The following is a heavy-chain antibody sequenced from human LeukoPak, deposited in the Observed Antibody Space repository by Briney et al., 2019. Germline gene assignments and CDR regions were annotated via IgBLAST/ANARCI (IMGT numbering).Heavy chain of an antibody. D-gene: IGHD4-17*01. J-gene: IGHJ4*02. Sequence: ASVKVSCKASGYTFTIYYMHWVRQAPGQGLEWMGIINPSGGSTSYAQKFQGRVTMTRDTSTSTVYMELSSLRSEDTAVYYCARETYGDLIDYWGQGTLVTVSS. CDR1: GYTFTIYY. V-gene: IGHV1-46*01. CDR2: INPSGGST. CDR3: ARETYGDLIDY.